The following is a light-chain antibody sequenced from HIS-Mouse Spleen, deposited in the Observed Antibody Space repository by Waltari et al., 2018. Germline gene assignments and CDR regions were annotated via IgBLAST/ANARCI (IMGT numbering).Light chain of an antibody. CDR2: EDS. J-gene: IGLJ2*01. V-gene: IGLV3-10*01. CDR1: NLGSKR. Sequence: SYVLTQPPSVSVAPGKTARITCGGNNLGSKRVPWYQQKSGQAPVLVIYEDSKRPSGIPERFSGSSSGTMATLTISGAQVEDEADYYCYSTDSSGNHRVFGGGTKLTVL. CDR3: YSTDSSGNHRV.